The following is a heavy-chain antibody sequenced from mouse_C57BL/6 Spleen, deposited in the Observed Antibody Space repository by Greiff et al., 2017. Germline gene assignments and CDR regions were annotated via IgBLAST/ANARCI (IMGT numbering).Heavy chain of an antibody. CDR3: ARDPAQATLLAY. D-gene: IGHD3-2*02. V-gene: IGHV5-4*01. CDR2: ISDGGSYT. J-gene: IGHJ3*01. Sequence: EVQLVESGGGLVKPGGSLKISCEASGFAFRSYAMSWVRKTPEKRLEWVATISDGGSYTYYPDNVKGRFTISSDNAKNNLYLQMSHLKSEDTAMYYGARDPAQATLLAYWGQGTLVTGSA. CDR1: GFAFRSYA.